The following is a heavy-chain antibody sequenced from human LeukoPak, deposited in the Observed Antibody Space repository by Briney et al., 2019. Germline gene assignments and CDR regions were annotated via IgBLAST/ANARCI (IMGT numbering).Heavy chain of an antibody. CDR1: GGSISSYY. CDR3: ARLGGEATYYDFWSGYWVFDY. Sequence: SETLSLTCTVSGGSISSYYWSWIRQPPGKGLEWIGYIYYSGCTNYNPSLKSRVTISVDTSKNQFSLKLSSVTAADTAVYYCARLGGEATYYDFWSGYWVFDYWGQGTLVTVSS. CDR2: IYYSGCT. V-gene: IGHV4-59*08. J-gene: IGHJ4*02. D-gene: IGHD3-3*01.